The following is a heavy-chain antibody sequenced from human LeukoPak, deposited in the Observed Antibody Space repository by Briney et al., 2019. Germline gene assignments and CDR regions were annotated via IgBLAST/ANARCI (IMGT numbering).Heavy chain of an antibody. J-gene: IGHJ4*02. CDR1: GGTFSSYA. D-gene: IGHD5-24*01. Sequence: SVKVSCKASGGTFSSYAISWVRQAPAQGLEWMGGIIPIFGTANYAQKFQGRVTITADESTSTAYMELSSLRSEDTAVYYCARGKDGYNYYFDYWGQGTLVTVSS. V-gene: IGHV1-69*13. CDR3: ARGKDGYNYYFDY. CDR2: IIPIFGTA.